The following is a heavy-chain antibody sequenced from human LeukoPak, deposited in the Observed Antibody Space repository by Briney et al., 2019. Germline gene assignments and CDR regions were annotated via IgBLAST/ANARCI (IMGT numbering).Heavy chain of an antibody. J-gene: IGHJ4*02. CDR2: ISYDGSNK. V-gene: IGHV3-30*18. Sequence: GRSLRLSCAASGFTFSSYGMHWVRQAPGKGLEWVAVISYDGSNKYYADSVKGRFTISRDNSKNTLYLQMNSLRAEDTAVYYCANPLLNCSGGSCYSLWGQGTLVTVSS. CDR1: GFTFSSYG. D-gene: IGHD2-15*01. CDR3: ANPLLNCSGGSCYSL.